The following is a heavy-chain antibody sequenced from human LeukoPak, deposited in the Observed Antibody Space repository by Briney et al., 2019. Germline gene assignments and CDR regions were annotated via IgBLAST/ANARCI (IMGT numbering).Heavy chain of an antibody. V-gene: IGHV3-23*01. Sequence: GGSLRLSCAASGFTFSRYGMHWVRQAPGKGLEWVSCVSGSGGRGATYYTDSVKGRFTISRDNAKNTMYLQMNSLSGEDTAIYYCAKDIAASGLPRIFDFWGQGTLVTVSS. CDR3: AKDIAASGLPRIFDF. CDR2: VSGSGGRGAT. J-gene: IGHJ4*02. CDR1: GFTFSRYG. D-gene: IGHD6-13*01.